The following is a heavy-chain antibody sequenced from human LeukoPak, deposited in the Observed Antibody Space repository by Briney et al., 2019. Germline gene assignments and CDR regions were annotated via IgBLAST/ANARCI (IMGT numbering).Heavy chain of an antibody. D-gene: IGHD6-13*01. J-gene: IGHJ4*02. Sequence: GGSLRLSCAASGFTFSIYAMNWVRQAPGKGLEWVSAFSGSGGSTYYADSVKGRFTISRDNSKNTLYLQMNSLRAEDTAVYYCAKGDRIAAAGLNFDYWGQGTLVTVSS. CDR2: FSGSGGST. CDR3: AKGDRIAAAGLNFDY. CDR1: GFTFSIYA. V-gene: IGHV3-23*01.